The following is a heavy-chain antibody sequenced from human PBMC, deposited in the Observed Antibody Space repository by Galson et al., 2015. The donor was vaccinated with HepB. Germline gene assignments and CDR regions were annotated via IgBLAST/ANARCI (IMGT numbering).Heavy chain of an antibody. D-gene: IGHD1-7*01. Sequence: SVKVSCKASGYTFTGYYMHWVRQAPGQGLEWMGWIKPSSGGTNYAQKFQGRVTMTRDTSISTAHMELSRLTSDDTAVYYCARFKPNLSFFDYWGQGTLVTVSS. J-gene: IGHJ4*02. CDR2: IKPSSGGT. CDR1: GYTFTGYY. V-gene: IGHV1-2*02. CDR3: ARFKPNLSFFDY.